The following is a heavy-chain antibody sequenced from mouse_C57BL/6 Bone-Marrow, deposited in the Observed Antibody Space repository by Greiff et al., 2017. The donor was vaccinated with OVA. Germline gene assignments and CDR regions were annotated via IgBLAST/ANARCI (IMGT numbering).Heavy chain of an antibody. CDR3: TRETIVTTRFYWYFDV. V-gene: IGHV5-9-1*02. CDR2: ISSGGDYI. D-gene: IGHD2-5*01. Sequence: EVQGVESGEGLVKPGGSLKLSCAASGFTFSSYAMSWVRQTPEKRLEWVAYISSGGDYIYYADTVKGRFTISRDNARNTLYLQMSSLKSEDTAMYYCTRETIVTTRFYWYFDVWGTGTTVTVSS. J-gene: IGHJ1*03. CDR1: GFTFSSYA.